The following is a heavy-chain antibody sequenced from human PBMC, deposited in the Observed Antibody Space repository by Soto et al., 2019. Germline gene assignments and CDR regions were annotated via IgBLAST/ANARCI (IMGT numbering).Heavy chain of an antibody. CDR3: ARSSHYDFWSAYSGGFDY. D-gene: IGHD3-3*01. J-gene: IGHJ4*02. CDR1: GGSISSSSYY. V-gene: IGHV4-39*01. Sequence: SETLSLTCTVSGGSISSSSYYWGWIRQPPGKGLEWIGSIYYSGSTFYNPSLKSLVTISVDTSKNQFSLRLSRVTAADTAVYYCARSSHYDFWSAYSGGFDYWGQGTLVTVSS. CDR2: IYYSGST.